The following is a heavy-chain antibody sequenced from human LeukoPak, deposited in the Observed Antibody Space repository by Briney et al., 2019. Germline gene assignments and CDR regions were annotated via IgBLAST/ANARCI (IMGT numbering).Heavy chain of an antibody. D-gene: IGHD3-3*01. CDR1: GGSFSGYY. V-gene: IGHV4-59*01. Sequence: SETLSLTCAVYGGSFSGYYWSWIRQPPGKGLEWIGYIYYSGSTNYNPSLKSRVTISVDTSKNQFSLKLSSVTAADTAVYYCARDTTIFGVVTNYFDYWGQGTLVTVSS. J-gene: IGHJ4*02. CDR2: IYYSGST. CDR3: ARDTTIFGVVTNYFDY.